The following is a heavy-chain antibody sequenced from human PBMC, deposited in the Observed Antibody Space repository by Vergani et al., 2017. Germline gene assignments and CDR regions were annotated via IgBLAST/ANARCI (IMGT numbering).Heavy chain of an antibody. D-gene: IGHD1-26*01. CDR1: GGSISSYY. J-gene: IGHJ6*02. CDR3: ARVYSGSYRPPGYYGMDV. Sequence: QVQLQESGPGLVKPSETLSLTCTVSGGSISSYYWSWIRQPPGKGLEWIGYIYYSGSTNYNPSLKSRVTISVDTSKNQFSLKLSSVTAADTAVYYCARVYSGSYRPPGYYGMDVWGQGTTVTVS. V-gene: IGHV4-59*01. CDR2: IYYSGST.